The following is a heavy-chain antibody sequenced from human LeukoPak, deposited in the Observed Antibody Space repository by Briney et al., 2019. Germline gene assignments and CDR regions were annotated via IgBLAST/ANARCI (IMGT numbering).Heavy chain of an antibody. J-gene: IGHJ4*02. Sequence: SETLSLTCTVSGGSISSYYWSWIRQPPGKRLEWIGYIYYSGSTNYNPSLKSRVTISVDTSKNQFSLKLSSVTAADTAVYYCARVSPDTAMVIGSFDYWGQGTLVTVSS. D-gene: IGHD5-18*01. CDR2: IYYSGST. V-gene: IGHV4-59*01. CDR1: GGSISSYY. CDR3: ARVSPDTAMVIGSFDY.